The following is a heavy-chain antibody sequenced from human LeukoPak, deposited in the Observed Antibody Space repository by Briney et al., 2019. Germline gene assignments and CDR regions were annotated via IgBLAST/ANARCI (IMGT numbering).Heavy chain of an antibody. V-gene: IGHV4-59*11. D-gene: IGHD2-2*01. CDR3: ATSTRSRGPAFDI. Sequence: PSETLSLTCTVSGGSIGSQYWSWIRQPPGNGLEWIGYIYYTGSTNYNPSLKSRVTISLDTSRNQFSLKLSSVTAADTALYYCATSTRSRGPAFDIWGQGTMVSVSS. CDR2: IYYTGST. J-gene: IGHJ3*02. CDR1: GGSIGSQY.